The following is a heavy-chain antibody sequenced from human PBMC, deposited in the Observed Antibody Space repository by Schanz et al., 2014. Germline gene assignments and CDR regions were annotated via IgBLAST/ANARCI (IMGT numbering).Heavy chain of an antibody. J-gene: IGHJ4*02. CDR1: GGSISSAGYY. D-gene: IGHD2-15*01. CDR2: IYYSGST. Sequence: QVQLQESGPGLVKPSQTLSLTCTVSGGSISSAGYYWTWIRQHPGKGLEWIGYIYYSGSTYYNTSLKSRVTISVDTSMNQFSLKLSSVTAADTAVYYCARESLYCSGGSCFSDGFGFDSWGQGTLVTVSS. CDR3: ARESLYCSGGSCFSDGFGFDS. V-gene: IGHV4-31*03.